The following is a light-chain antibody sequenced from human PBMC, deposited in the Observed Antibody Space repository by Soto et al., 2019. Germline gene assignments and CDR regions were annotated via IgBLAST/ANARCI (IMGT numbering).Light chain of an antibody. CDR2: GLS. Sequence: EIVMTQSPATVSVFPGERATLSCRASQSLNNNLAWYQQKPGQAPRLLIYGLSTRATGIPARFSASGSGTEFTLAISSLQSEDFAVYYCQQHNAWPLTFGGGTKLEI. CDR3: QQHNAWPLT. CDR1: QSLNNN. V-gene: IGKV3-15*01. J-gene: IGKJ4*01.